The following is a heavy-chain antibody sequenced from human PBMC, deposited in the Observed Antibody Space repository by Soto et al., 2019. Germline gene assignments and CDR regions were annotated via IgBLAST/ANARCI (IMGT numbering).Heavy chain of an antibody. CDR1: GFTFSNAW. CDR2: ISYDGSNK. J-gene: IGHJ6*02. Sequence: HPGGSLRLSCAASGFTFSNAWMSWVRQAPGKGLEWVAVISYDGSNKYYADSVKGRFTISRDNSKNTLYLQMNSLRAEDTAVYYCAKVLAATHFGMDVWGQGTTVTVSS. CDR3: AKVLAATHFGMDV. D-gene: IGHD2-15*01. V-gene: IGHV3-30*18.